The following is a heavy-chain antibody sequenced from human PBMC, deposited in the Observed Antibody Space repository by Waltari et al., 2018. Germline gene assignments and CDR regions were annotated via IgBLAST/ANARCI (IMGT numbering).Heavy chain of an antibody. CDR1: GFSLSDHC. J-gene: IGHJ4*02. D-gene: IGHD3-3*01. V-gene: IGHV3-7*04. CDR2: INQDGET. CDR3: ASDPTLFGIRQNYFDS. Sequence: EAQLVESGGTLVRPGGSLRLSCAVSGFSLSDHCMSWVRQAPGKGLEWVASINQDGETDYVGSVKGRFTISRDNAKNSLYLLLNTLGADDSGVYFCASDPTLFGIRQNYFDSWGQGTQVTVSS.